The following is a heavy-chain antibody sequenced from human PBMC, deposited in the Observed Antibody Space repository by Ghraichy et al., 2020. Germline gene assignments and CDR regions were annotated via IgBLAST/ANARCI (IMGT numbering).Heavy chain of an antibody. CDR1: GFTFSSYW. CDR3: AGDPVAGMFSAGY. Sequence: GGSLRLSCAASGFTFSSYWMSWVRQAPGKGLEWVANIKQDGSEKYYVDSVKGRFTISRDNAKNSLYLQMNSLRAEDTAVYYCAGDPVAGMFSAGYWGQGTLVTVSS. J-gene: IGHJ4*02. CDR2: IKQDGSEK. D-gene: IGHD6-19*01. V-gene: IGHV3-7*01.